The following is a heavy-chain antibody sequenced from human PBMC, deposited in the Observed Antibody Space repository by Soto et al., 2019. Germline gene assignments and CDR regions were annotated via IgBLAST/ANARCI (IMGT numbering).Heavy chain of an antibody. CDR1: GYHFTRYY. J-gene: IGHJ4*02. V-gene: IGHV1-46*03. CDR2: INPTGGRA. CDR3: SRDRCSSTSCYPDY. D-gene: IGHD2-2*01. Sequence: ASVKVSCKTSGYHFTRYYIHWVRQAPGKGLEWMGIINPTGGRATYAQKFQGRVSMTRDTSTTTVYMELTGLKSEDTAVYFCSRDRCSSTSCYPDYWGQGTLVTVSS.